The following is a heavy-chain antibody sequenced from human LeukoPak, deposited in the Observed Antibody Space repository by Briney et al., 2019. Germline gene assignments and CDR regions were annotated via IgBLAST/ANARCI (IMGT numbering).Heavy chain of an antibody. J-gene: IGHJ5*02. CDR3: ATHDYGGNGLDP. D-gene: IGHD4-23*01. CDR2: INPNSGGT. V-gene: IGHV1-2*02. Sequence: ASVKVSCKASGYTFIGYYMHWVRQAPGQGLEWMGWINPNSGGTNYAQKFQGRVTMTRDTSISTAYMELSRLRSDDTAVYYCATHDYGGNGLDPWGQGTLVTVSS. CDR1: GYTFIGYY.